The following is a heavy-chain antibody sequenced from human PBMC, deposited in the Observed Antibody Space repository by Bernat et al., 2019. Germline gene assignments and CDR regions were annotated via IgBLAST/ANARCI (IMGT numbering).Heavy chain of an antibody. CDR1: GGTFSSYA. D-gene: IGHD2-8*02. Sequence: QVQLVQSGAEVKKPGSSVKVSCKASGGTFSSYAISWVRQAPGQGLEWMGGIIPIFGTANYAQKFQGRVTITADESTSTAYMELSSLRSEDTAVYYCARTLDFCTGGVCYIPFDYWGQGTLVTVSS. V-gene: IGHV1-69*01. CDR2: IIPIFGTA. J-gene: IGHJ4*02. CDR3: ARTLDFCTGGVCYIPFDY.